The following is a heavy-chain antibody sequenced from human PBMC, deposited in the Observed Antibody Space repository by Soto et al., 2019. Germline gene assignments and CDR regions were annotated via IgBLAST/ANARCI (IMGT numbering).Heavy chain of an antibody. CDR3: ARGESSSWWGHAIDY. V-gene: IGHV4-38-2*01. D-gene: IGHD6-13*01. J-gene: IGHJ4*02. Sequence: SETLSLTCAVSGYSISSGYYWGWIRQPPGKGLEWIGSIYHSGSTYYNPSLKSRVTISVDTSKNQFSLKLSSVTAADTAVYYCARGESSSWWGHAIDYWGQGTLVTVSS. CDR2: IYHSGST. CDR1: GYSISSGYY.